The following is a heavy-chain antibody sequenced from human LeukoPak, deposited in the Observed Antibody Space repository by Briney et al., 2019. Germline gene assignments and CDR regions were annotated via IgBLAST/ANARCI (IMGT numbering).Heavy chain of an antibody. CDR1: GFTFDYIW. Sequence: GGSLRLSCAASGFTFDYIWMSWVRQAPGKGLEWVGRVKSKTDGETTVYATRVKGRFTLSRDDSKKMVYLQMNFLKIEDTAVYYCTRVRPYDTGCFDCWGQGTLVTVSS. J-gene: IGHJ4*02. CDR3: TRVRPYDTGCFDC. CDR2: VKSKTDGETT. V-gene: IGHV3-15*01. D-gene: IGHD6-19*01.